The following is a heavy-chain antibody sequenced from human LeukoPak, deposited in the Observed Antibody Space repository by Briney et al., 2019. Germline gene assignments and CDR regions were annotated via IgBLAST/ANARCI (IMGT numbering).Heavy chain of an antibody. CDR1: GLTISGHW. D-gene: IGHD2-21*02. Sequence: GGSLRLSCAASGLTISGHWMAWVRQAPGKGLEWVAGIKEDGSEAHYVDSVKGRFTISRDNAKNSLYLQMASLRAEDTATYYCAREWYEYGGDSGGYWGQGTLVTVSS. J-gene: IGHJ4*02. V-gene: IGHV3-7*01. CDR2: IKEDGSEA. CDR3: AREWYEYGGDSGGY.